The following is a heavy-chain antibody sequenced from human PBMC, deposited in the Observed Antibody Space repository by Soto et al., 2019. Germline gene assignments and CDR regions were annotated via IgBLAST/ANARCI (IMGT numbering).Heavy chain of an antibody. D-gene: IGHD3-3*01. V-gene: IGHV1-69*13. CDR3: ARDSITIFGVVTSDYYYGMDV. J-gene: IGHJ6*02. Sequence: SVKVSCKASGGTFSSYAISWVRQAPGQGLEWMGGIIPIFGTANYAQKFQGRVTITADESTSTAYMELSSLRSEDTAVYYCARDSITIFGVVTSDYYYGMDVWGQGTTVTVSS. CDR1: GGTFSSYA. CDR2: IIPIFGTA.